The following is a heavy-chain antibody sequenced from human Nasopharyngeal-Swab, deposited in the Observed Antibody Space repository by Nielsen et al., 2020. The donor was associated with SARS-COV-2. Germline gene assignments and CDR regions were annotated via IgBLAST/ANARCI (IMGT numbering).Heavy chain of an antibody. CDR1: GYTCTGYY. CDR3: ARGREAAAGHFDY. D-gene: IGHD6-13*01. CDR2: INPNSGGT. Sequence: ASVKVSCKASGYTCTGYYMHWVRQAPGQGLEWMGRINPNSGGTNYAQKFQGRVTMTRDTSISTAYMELSRLRSDDTAVYYCARGREAAAGHFDYWGQGTLVTVSS. J-gene: IGHJ4*02. V-gene: IGHV1-2*06.